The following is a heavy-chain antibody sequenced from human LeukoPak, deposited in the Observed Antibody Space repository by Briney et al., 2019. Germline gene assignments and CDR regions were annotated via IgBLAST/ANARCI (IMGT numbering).Heavy chain of an antibody. V-gene: IGHV3-49*04. J-gene: IGHJ4*02. D-gene: IGHD1-26*01. CDR3: TARRGGSRLDY. CDR2: IRSKGYGGTT. Sequence: PGGSLRLSCTASGFTFGDYAMSWVRQAPGKGLEWVGFIRSKGYGGTTEYAASVKGRFTISREDSNSVAYVQMNSLKTEDTAVYYCTARRGGSRLDYWGQGTLVTVSS. CDR1: GFTFGDYA.